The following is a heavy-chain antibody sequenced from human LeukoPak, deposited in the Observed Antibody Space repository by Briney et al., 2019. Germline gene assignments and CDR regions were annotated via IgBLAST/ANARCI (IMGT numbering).Heavy chain of an antibody. D-gene: IGHD6-13*01. V-gene: IGHV4-34*01. CDR3: ARPGIPAAGHWYHP. CDR1: GGSFDDYY. Sequence: PSETLSLTCAVYGGSFDDYYWSWIRQSPEKGLEWIGDINHRGITNYNPSLKSRVALSVDPSKNQISLKVFSVTAADSAVYYCARPGIPAAGHWYHPWGPGTPVTVSS. J-gene: IGHJ5*02. CDR2: INHRGIT.